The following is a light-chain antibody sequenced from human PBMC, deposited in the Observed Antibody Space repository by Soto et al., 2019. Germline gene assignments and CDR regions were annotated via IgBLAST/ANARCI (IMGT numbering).Light chain of an antibody. CDR2: DSS. V-gene: IGKV3D-20*02. Sequence: EIVLTQSPATLSLSPGERATLSCRASQSLSSNFLAWYQQKPGQPPRLLIYDSSTRATGFPDRFSGSGSGTDFTLTIIRLEPEDFAVYYCQQYNNWPPLTFGGGTKVEIK. J-gene: IGKJ4*01. CDR1: QSLSSNF. CDR3: QQYNNWPPLT.